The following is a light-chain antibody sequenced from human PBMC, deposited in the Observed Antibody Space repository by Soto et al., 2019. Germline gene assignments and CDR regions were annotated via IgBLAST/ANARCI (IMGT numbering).Light chain of an antibody. Sequence: ETVLTQSPGTLSVSPGERATLSCRASPTVHSRDVAGYQQKPGQAPRLLIYGVSRRATGIPDRFSGSRSGTDFTLTISRLEPDDFAVYYCQQYGRSLWTFGQGTKGEIK. J-gene: IGKJ1*01. CDR2: GVS. CDR1: PTVHSRD. CDR3: QQYGRSLWT. V-gene: IGKV3-20*01.